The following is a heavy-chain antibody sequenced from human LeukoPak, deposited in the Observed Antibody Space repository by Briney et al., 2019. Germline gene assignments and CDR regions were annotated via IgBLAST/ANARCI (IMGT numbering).Heavy chain of an antibody. CDR3: AKAEYSSSSGLGY. CDR1: GFTFSSYA. D-gene: IGHD6-6*01. J-gene: IGHJ4*02. Sequence: GGSLRLSCAASGFTFSSYAMSWVRQAPGKGLEWVSAISGSGGSTYCADSVKGRFTISRDNSKNTLYLQMNSLRAEDTAVYYCAKAEYSSSSGLGYWGQGTLVTVSS. CDR2: ISGSGGST. V-gene: IGHV3-23*01.